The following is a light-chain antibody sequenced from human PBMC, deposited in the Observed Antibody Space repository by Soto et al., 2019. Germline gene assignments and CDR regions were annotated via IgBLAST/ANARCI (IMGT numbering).Light chain of an antibody. V-gene: IGKV2-30*01. CDR1: QSLVDNDGYSY. CDR3: MEGKHWPYT. CDR2: KIS. Sequence: VVMTQSPLSLPVTLGEPASVSCRSSQSLVDNDGYSYLSWFQQRPGQSPRRLIYKISTRDSGVPDSFSGSGSDTEFTLKSSRVEPEDVAVYYCMEGKHWPYTFGRGTLLEIK. J-gene: IGKJ2*01.